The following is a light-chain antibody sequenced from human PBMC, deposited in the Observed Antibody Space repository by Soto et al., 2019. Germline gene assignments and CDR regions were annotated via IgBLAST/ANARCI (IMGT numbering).Light chain of an antibody. V-gene: IGLV1-40*01. CDR1: SSNIGATYD. CDR2: GNS. CDR3: QSNDSSLSAHYV. Sequence: QSVLTQPPSVSGAPGQRVTISCTGSSSNIGATYDVQWYQQLPGTAPKLLIYGNSNRPSGVPDRFSGSKSGTSASLAITGLQADDEADYYCQSNDSSLSAHYVFGTGTKVT. J-gene: IGLJ1*01.